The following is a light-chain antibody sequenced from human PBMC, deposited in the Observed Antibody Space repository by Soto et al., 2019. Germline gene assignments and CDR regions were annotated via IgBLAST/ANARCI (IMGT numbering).Light chain of an antibody. CDR2: YVD. CDR1: SRDVGAYDY. J-gene: IGLJ1*01. V-gene: IGLV2-14*03. CDR3: CSYADGSIYF. Sequence: QSALTQPASVSGSTGQSITISCTGTSRDVGAYDYVSWYLQYPDKAPQLLIYYVDHRPSGVSSRFSGSKSGNTASLTISGLQAEDEGDYYCCSYADGSIYFFGTGTKLTVL.